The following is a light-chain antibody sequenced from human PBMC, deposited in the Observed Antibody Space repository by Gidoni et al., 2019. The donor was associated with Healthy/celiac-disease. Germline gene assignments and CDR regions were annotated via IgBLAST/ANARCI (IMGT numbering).Light chain of an antibody. J-gene: IGKJ3*01. CDR3: QQSYSTPPT. V-gene: IGKV1-39*01. CDR1: QSISSY. Sequence: DIQMTQSPSSLSASVGDRVTITCRASQSISSYLNWYQQKPGKAPKLLIYAASSLQSGVPSRFSGSGSGTDFTLTSSSLQPEDFATYYWQQSYSTPPTFGHGTKVDIK. CDR2: AAS.